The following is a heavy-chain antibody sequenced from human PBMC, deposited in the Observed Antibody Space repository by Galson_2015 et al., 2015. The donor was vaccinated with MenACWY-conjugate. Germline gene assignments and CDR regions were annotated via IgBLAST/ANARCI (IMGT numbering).Heavy chain of an antibody. CDR3: ARLPTWGSSFGYFDY. CDR1: GASISSHH. V-gene: IGHV4-59*08. J-gene: IGHJ4*02. Sequence: SETLSLTCTVSGASISSHHWSWFRQPPGKGLEWIAYIRDTGSLKDNPSLKSRVTMSADKSNNQFSLRLIPVTAADTAVYYCARLPTWGSSFGYFDYWGQGILVAVSP. CDR2: IRDTGSL. D-gene: IGHD7-27*01.